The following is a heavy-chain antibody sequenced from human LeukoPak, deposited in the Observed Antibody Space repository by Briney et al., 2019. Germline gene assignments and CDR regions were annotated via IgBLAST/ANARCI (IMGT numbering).Heavy chain of an antibody. J-gene: IGHJ4*02. Sequence: RTGGSLRPSCAASGCTFSDYYMSWIRQAPGKGLEWVSYIRSSGSTIYYADSVKGRFTISRDNAKNSLYLQMNSLRAEDTAVYYCARVDCSSTSCYEVDYWGQGTLVTVSS. CDR2: IRSSGSTI. CDR1: GCTFSDYY. D-gene: IGHD2-2*01. V-gene: IGHV3-11*04. CDR3: ARVDCSSTSCYEVDY.